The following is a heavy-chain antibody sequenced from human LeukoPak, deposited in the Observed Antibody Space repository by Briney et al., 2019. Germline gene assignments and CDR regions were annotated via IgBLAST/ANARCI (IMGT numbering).Heavy chain of an antibody. J-gene: IGHJ3*02. V-gene: IGHV3-30*14. Sequence: PGGSLRLSCAASGFIFSSYAMHWVRQAPGKGLEWVAVISYDGNNKYYADSVKGRFTISRDNSKNTLYLQMNSLRAEDTAVYYCARGGSYLSAFDIWGQGTMVTVSS. CDR3: ARGGSYLSAFDI. D-gene: IGHD1-26*01. CDR1: GFIFSSYA. CDR2: ISYDGNNK.